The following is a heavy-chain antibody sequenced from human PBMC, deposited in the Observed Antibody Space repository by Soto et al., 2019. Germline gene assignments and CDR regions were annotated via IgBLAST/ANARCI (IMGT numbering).Heavy chain of an antibody. J-gene: IGHJ5*02. CDR3: ARDYVEWFDP. CDR2: INANSGNT. CDR1: GYTFTSYD. D-gene: IGHD3-16*01. Sequence: ASVKVSCKASGYTFTSYDINWVRQAPGQGLEWMGWINANSGNTNYAQKLQGRVTMTTDTSTSTAYMELRSLRSDDTAVYYCARDYVEWFDPWGQGTLVTVSS. V-gene: IGHV1-18*01.